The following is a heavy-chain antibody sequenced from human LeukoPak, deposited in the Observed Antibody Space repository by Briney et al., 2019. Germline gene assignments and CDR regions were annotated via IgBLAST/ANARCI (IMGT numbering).Heavy chain of an antibody. CDR3: ARTRYFDWLLAPGNFDP. D-gene: IGHD3-9*01. Sequence: MASETLSLTCTVSGGSISSGSYYWSWIRQPAGKGLEWIGRIYTSGSTNYNPSLKSRVTISVDTSKNQFSLKLSSVTAADTAVYYCARTRYFDWLLAPGNFDPWGQGTLVTVSS. J-gene: IGHJ5*02. CDR2: IYTSGST. CDR1: GGSISSGSYY. V-gene: IGHV4-61*02.